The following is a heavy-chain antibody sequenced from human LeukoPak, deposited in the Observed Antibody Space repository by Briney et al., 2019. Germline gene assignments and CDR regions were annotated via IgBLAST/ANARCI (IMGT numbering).Heavy chain of an antibody. Sequence: SETLSLTCAVYGGSFSGYYWSWIRQPPGKGLGWIGEINHSGSTNYNPSLKSRVTISVDTSKNQFSLKLSSVTAADTAVYYCASDSSGPSPYFDYWGQGTLVTVSS. V-gene: IGHV4-34*01. D-gene: IGHD3-22*01. J-gene: IGHJ4*02. CDR2: INHSGST. CDR3: ASDSSGPSPYFDY. CDR1: GGSFSGYY.